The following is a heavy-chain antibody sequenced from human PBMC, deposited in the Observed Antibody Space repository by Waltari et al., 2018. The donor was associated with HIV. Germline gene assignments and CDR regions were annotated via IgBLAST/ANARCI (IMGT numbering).Heavy chain of an antibody. CDR2: VYRTGST. CDR1: GSSMNSDYN. J-gene: IGHJ2*01. Sequence: QVQLQESGPGLLKPSETLSLTCVVSGSSMNSDYNWGWIRQPPGKGLGWIGSVYRTGSTLHNASLNGRVTISIDTSKSHFSLKLSSVTAADTAVYYCARAEVVPALFDLWGRGTLVTVSS. D-gene: IGHD2-2*01. V-gene: IGHV4-38-2*01. CDR3: ARAEVVPALFDL.